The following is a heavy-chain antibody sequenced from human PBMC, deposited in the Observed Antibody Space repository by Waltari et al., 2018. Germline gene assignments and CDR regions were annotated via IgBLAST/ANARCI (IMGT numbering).Heavy chain of an antibody. CDR2: ISSSGETI. D-gene: IGHD3-22*01. Sequence: EMQLVESGGGLVQPGGSLRLSCTASDFNFNIYAMNWVRQAPGKGLEWVSSISSSGETIYYADSVKGRFTISRDNAQKSLFLQMSSLSAEDTAVYFCARSGDSSGYYYMTDAFHLWGQGTTVTVSS. V-gene: IGHV3-48*03. CDR1: DFNFNIYA. CDR3: ARSGDSSGYYYMTDAFHL. J-gene: IGHJ3*01.